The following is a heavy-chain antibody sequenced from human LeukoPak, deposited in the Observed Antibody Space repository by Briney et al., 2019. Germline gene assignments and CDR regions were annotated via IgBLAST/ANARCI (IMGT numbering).Heavy chain of an antibody. J-gene: IGHJ3*02. Sequence: GGSLRLSCAASGFTFSDYYMSWIRQAPGKGLEWVSYISSSGSTIYYADSVKGRFTISRDNAKNSLYLQMNSLRAEDTAVYYCARVGYDYVWGRSGIAFDIWGQGTMVTVSS. CDR2: ISSSGSTI. V-gene: IGHV3-11*01. CDR1: GFTFSDYY. CDR3: ARVGYDYVWGRSGIAFDI. D-gene: IGHD3-16*01.